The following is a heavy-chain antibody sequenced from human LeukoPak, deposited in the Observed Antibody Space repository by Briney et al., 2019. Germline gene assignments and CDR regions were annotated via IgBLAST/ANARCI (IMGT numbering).Heavy chain of an antibody. J-gene: IGHJ3*02. CDR3: AREGRYCSGGSCYSFAFDI. D-gene: IGHD2-15*01. V-gene: IGHV1-2*06. CDR1: GYTFTGYY. Sequence: ASVKVSCKASGYTFTGYYMHWVRQAPGQGLEWMGRINPNSGGTNYAQKFQGRVTMTRETSISTAYMELSRLRSDDPAVYYCAREGRYCSGGSCYSFAFDIWGQGTMVTVSS. CDR2: INPNSGGT.